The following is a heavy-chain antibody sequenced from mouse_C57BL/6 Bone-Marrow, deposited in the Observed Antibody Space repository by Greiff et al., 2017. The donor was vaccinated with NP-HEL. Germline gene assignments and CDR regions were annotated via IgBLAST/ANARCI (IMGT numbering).Heavy chain of an antibody. J-gene: IGHJ4*01. CDR1: GFSFNTYA. CDR2: IRSKSNNYAT. D-gene: IGHD1-1*01. V-gene: IGHV10-1*01. Sequence: EVNLVESGGGLVQPKGSLKLSCAASGFSFNTYAMNWVRQAPGKGLEWVARIRSKSNNYATYYADSVKDRFTISRDDSESMLYLQMNNLKTEDTAMYYCVTTTVVALYYAMDYWGQGTSVTVSS. CDR3: VTTTVVALYYAMDY.